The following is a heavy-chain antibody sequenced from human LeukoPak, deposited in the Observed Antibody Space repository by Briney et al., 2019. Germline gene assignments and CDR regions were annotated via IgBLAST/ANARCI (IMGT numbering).Heavy chain of an antibody. CDR2: ISAYNGNT. J-gene: IGHJ6*02. V-gene: IGHV1-18*01. Sequence: ASVKVSCKGSGFAITNYAITWVRQAPGQGLEWMGWISAYNGNTNYAQNLQGRVTLTTDTSTSTAYMELRSLRSDDTAVYYCARAYYGSGTYLRMDVWGQGTTVTVSS. CDR3: ARAYYGSGTYLRMDV. D-gene: IGHD3-10*01. CDR1: GFAITNYA.